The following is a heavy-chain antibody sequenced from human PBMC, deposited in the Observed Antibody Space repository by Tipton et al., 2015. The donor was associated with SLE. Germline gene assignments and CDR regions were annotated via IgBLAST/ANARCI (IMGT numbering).Heavy chain of an antibody. CDR3: AREGLVVPNYLDY. D-gene: IGHD2-8*02. CDR1: GGSISSGGYY. J-gene: IGHJ4*02. Sequence: LRLSCTVSGGSISSGGYYWSWIRQHPGKGLEWIGYIYYSGSTYYNPSLKSRVTISVDTSKNQFSLKLSSVTAADTAVYYCAREGLVVPNYLDYWGQGTLVTVSS. V-gene: IGHV4-31*02. CDR2: IYYSGST.